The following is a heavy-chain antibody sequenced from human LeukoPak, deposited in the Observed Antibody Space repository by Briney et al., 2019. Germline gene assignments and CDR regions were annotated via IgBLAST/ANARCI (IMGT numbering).Heavy chain of an antibody. D-gene: IGHD6-6*01. CDR2: ISGSGGST. V-gene: IGHV3-23*01. CDR1: GFTFSSYA. CDR3: ARGIAARPLGY. J-gene: IGHJ4*02. Sequence: GGSLRLSCAASGFTFSSYAMSWVRQAPGKGLEWVSAISGSGGSTYYADSVKGRFTISRDNSKNTLYLQMNSLRAEDTAVYYCARGIAARPLGYWGQGTLVTVSS.